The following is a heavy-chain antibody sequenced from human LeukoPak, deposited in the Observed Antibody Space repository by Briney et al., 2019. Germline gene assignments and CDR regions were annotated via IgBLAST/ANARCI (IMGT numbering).Heavy chain of an antibody. CDR3: AREKMAGVPLFDY. Sequence: TSETLSLTCTVSGGSISSYYWGWIRQPPGKGLEWIGSIYYSGSTYYNPSLKSRVTISVDTSKNQFSLKLNSVTAADTAVYFCAREKMAGVPLFDYWGQGTLVTVSS. V-gene: IGHV4-39*07. CDR1: GGSISSYY. D-gene: IGHD5-24*01. CDR2: IYYSGST. J-gene: IGHJ4*02.